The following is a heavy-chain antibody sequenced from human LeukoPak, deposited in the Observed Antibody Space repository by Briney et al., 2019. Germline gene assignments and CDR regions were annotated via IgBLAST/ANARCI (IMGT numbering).Heavy chain of an antibody. D-gene: IGHD6-13*01. CDR3: ARGPFTIAAAAHFDY. CDR1: GGSISSGGYY. J-gene: IGHJ4*02. CDR2: IYHSGST. V-gene: IGHV4-30-2*01. Sequence: SQTLSLTCTVSGGSISSGGYYWSWIRQPPGKGLEWIGYIYHSGSTYYNPSLKSRVTISVDRSKNQFSLKLSSVTAADTAVYYCARGPFTIAAAAHFDYWGQGTLVTVSS.